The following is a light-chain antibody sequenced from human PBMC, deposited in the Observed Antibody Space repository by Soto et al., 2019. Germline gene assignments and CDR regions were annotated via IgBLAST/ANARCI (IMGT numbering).Light chain of an antibody. CDR1: QSVSSSY. V-gene: IGKV3D-20*02. Sequence: EIVLTQSPGTLSLSPGERATLSCRASQSVSSSYLAWYQQKPGQAPRLLMYDASTRATSIPARFGGRGSGTDFTLTISSLEPEDFAVYYCQHRGEWPPGATFGQGTRLEIK. J-gene: IGKJ5*01. CDR3: QHRGEWPPGAT. CDR2: DAS.